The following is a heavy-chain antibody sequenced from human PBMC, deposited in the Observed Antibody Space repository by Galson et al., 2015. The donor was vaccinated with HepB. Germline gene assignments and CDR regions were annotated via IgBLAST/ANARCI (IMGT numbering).Heavy chain of an antibody. CDR3: ARHLNYYGSGSYGAYYYYGMDV. J-gene: IGHJ6*02. Sequence: TLSLTCTVSGGSISSSSYYWGWIRQPPGKGLEWIGSIYYTGSTYYNPSLESRVTMSVDASKNQFSLKLSSVTAADTAVYYCARHLNYYGSGSYGAYYYYGMDVWGQGTTVTVSS. V-gene: IGHV4-39*01. CDR1: GGSISSSSYY. CDR2: IYYTGST. D-gene: IGHD3-10*01.